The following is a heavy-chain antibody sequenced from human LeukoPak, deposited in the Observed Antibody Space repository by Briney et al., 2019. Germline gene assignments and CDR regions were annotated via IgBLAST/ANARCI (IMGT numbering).Heavy chain of an antibody. CDR2: INHSGST. J-gene: IGHJ5*02. D-gene: IGHD3-16*02. Sequence: SETLSLTCAVYGGSFSGYYWSWIRQPQGKWLEWIGEINHSGSTNYNPSLKSRVTISVDTSKNQFSLKLSSVTAADTAVYYCARVVSHSWFDPWGQGTLVTVSS. V-gene: IGHV4-34*01. CDR3: ARVVSHSWFDP. CDR1: GGSFSGYY.